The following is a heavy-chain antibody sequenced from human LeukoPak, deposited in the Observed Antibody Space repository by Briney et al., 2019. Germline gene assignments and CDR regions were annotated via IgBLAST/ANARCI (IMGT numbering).Heavy chain of an antibody. D-gene: IGHD5-12*01. V-gene: IGHV3-7*01. CDR2: IKQDGSKK. CDR3: GRGWPGYTSPLDY. CDR1: GFPFSSYW. J-gene: IGHJ4*02. Sequence: GGSLRLSCVASGFPFSSYWMTWVRQAPGKGLEWVANIKQDGSKKSYVDSVKGRFTISRDNAKNSLYLQMNSLRAEDTAVYYCGRGWPGYTSPLDYWGQGILVAVSS.